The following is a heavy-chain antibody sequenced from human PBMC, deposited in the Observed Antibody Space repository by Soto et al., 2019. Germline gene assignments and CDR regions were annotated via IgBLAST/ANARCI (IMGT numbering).Heavy chain of an antibody. Sequence: ESGGGVVQPGRSLRLSCAASGFTFSSYAMHWVRQAPGKGLEWVAVMSFDGSNEYSADSVKGRFTISRDNSKDTLYLQMNSLRAEDPAIYYCARSPSRRYYDNIDYWGQGTLVTVSS. D-gene: IGHD3-16*01. CDR2: MSFDGSNE. CDR1: GFTFSSYA. J-gene: IGHJ4*02. V-gene: IGHV3-30-3*01. CDR3: ARSPSRRYYDNIDY.